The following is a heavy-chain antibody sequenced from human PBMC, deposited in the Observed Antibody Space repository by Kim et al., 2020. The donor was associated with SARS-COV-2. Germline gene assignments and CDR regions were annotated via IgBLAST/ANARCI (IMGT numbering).Heavy chain of an antibody. V-gene: IGHV4-30-4*02. J-gene: IGHJ4*02. CDR1: GGSISSGDYY. Sequence: SETLSLTCAVSGGSISSGDYYWTWIRQTPGKDLEWIGYIHYNGNTLYNPSLNSRITISRDTSENQFSLHLNSVTAADTAVYYCARGDGLAYDYWGQGTLVTVSS. CDR2: IHYNGNT. CDR3: ARGDGLAYDY. D-gene: IGHD2-21*02.